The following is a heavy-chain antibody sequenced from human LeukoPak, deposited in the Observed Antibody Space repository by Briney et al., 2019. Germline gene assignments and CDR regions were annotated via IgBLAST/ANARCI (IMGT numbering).Heavy chain of an antibody. V-gene: IGHV3-30*18. CDR1: GFTFSSYG. CDR3: AKDMLEVVVAATPPDY. J-gene: IGHJ4*02. Sequence: GGSLRLSCAASGFTFSSYGMHWVRQAPGKGLEWVAVISYDGSNKYYADSVKGRFTISRDNSKNTLYLQMNSLRAEDTAVYYCAKDMLEVVVAATPPDYWGQGTLVTVSS. CDR2: ISYDGSNK. D-gene: IGHD2-15*01.